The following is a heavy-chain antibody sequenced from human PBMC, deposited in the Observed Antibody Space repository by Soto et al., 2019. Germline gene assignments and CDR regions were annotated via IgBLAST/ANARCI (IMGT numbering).Heavy chain of an antibody. J-gene: IGHJ4*02. V-gene: IGHV4-59*01. Sequence: SETLSLTCTVSGGSIGSYYWSWIRQPPGKGLEWIGSFYSSGSINYNPSLKSRVTISVDTSKNQLSLKMTSVTAADTAVYYCARGAGFFDYWGQGTLVTVSS. CDR2: FYSSGSI. CDR3: ARGAGFFDY. D-gene: IGHD1-26*01. CDR1: GGSIGSYY.